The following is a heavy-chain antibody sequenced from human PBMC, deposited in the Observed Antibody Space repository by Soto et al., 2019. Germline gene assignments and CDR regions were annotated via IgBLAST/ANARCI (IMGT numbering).Heavy chain of an antibody. V-gene: IGHV4-30-4*01. CDR3: AKSGAAAGTGYYYYGMDV. CDR2: IYYSGST. D-gene: IGHD6-13*01. CDR1: GGSISSGDYY. J-gene: IGHJ6*02. Sequence: SETLSLTCTVSGGSISSGDYYWSWIRQPPGKGLEWIGYIYYSGSTYYNPSLKSRVTISVDTSKNQFSLKLSSVTAADTAVYYYAKSGAAAGTGYYYYGMDVWGQGTTVTVSS.